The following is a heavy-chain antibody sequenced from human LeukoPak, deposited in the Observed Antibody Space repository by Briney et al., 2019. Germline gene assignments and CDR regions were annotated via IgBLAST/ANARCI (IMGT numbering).Heavy chain of an antibody. CDR1: GFTFGNYA. J-gene: IGHJ4*02. V-gene: IGHV3-49*04. CDR3: TRDQTPYY. Sequence: GGSLRLSCTGSGFTFGNYAMTWVRQAPGKGLEWVGFIRSQIYGGTPEYAASVKGRFTISRDDSEGVAYLQMNSLKTEDTAVYYCTRDQTPYYWGQGTLVTVSS. CDR2: IRSQIYGGTP.